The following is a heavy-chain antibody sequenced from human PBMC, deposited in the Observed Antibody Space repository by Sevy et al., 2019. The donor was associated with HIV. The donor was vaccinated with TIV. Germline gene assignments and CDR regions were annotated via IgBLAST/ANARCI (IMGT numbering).Heavy chain of an antibody. V-gene: IGHV3-48*02. Sequence: GGSLRLSCAVSGFTFNTYNMNWVRQAPGKGLEWVSYISYTSTTIYYADSVRGRFTISRDNAKNTLYLQMNSLRDEDTAVHYCASSDATSRFGYYYFAMDFWGQGTSVTSP. CDR1: GFTFNTYN. CDR3: ASSDATSRFGYYYFAMDF. CDR2: ISYTSTTI. D-gene: IGHD3-22*01. J-gene: IGHJ6*02.